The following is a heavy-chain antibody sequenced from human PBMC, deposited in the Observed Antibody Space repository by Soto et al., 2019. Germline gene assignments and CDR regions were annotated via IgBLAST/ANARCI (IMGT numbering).Heavy chain of an antibody. CDR1: GGSISSGDYS. J-gene: IGHJ4*02. D-gene: IGHD1-7*01. V-gene: IGHV4-30-2*01. CDR3: ARDGVSSTEYTWNYGTYFDY. Sequence: PSETLSLTCAVSGGSISSGDYSWSWIRQPPGKGLEWIGYIYHSGSTYYNPSLKSRLTISVDSTKQTLYLQMNSLRPDDTAMYYCARDGVSSTEYTWNYGTYFDYWGQGALVTVSS. CDR2: IYHSGST.